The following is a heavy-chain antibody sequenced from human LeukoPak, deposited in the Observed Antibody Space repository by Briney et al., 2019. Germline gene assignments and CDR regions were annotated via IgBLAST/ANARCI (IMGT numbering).Heavy chain of an antibody. CDR2: IYDSGST. V-gene: IGHV4-59*01. CDR1: GGSIRGYY. Sequence: PSETLSLTCTVSGGSIRGYYLSWIRQPPGKGLEWIGYIYDSGSTNYNTSLESRVTISVDTSKNHFSLKLSSVTAADTAVYYCATIFGVANPVDYWGQGTLVTVSS. CDR3: ATIFGVANPVDY. D-gene: IGHD3-3*01. J-gene: IGHJ4*02.